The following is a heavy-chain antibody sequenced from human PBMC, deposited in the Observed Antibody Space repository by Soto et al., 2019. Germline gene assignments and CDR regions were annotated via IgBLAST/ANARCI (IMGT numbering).Heavy chain of an antibody. D-gene: IGHD3-9*01. Sequence: TGWSLRLSCAASGFSFNNYALHWVRQAPGKGLEWVAVISSDGSSKSYADSVKGRFTISRDNSKNTLFLQMNSLRAEDTAVYYCARDQVNYDILTGHYPRWFDPWGQGTLVTVSS. CDR3: ARDQVNYDILTGHYPRWFDP. CDR1: GFSFNNYA. V-gene: IGHV3-30-3*01. J-gene: IGHJ5*02. CDR2: ISSDGSSK.